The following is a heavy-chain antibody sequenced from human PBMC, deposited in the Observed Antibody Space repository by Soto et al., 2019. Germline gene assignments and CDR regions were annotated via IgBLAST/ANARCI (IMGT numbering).Heavy chain of an antibody. D-gene: IGHD4-17*01. CDR2: ISSTSRYI. CDR1: GFTFNYYS. V-gene: IGHV3-21*01. J-gene: IGHJ3*02. Sequence: EVQLVESGGGLVNPGGSLRLSCAASGFTFNYYSMNWVRQAPGKGLEWVSSISSTSRYIYYADSVKGRFTMSRDNAKNSLYLQMNGLRAEDTAVYYGARDQYSDYGGSSGSDALDIWGQGTMVTVSS. CDR3: ARDQYSDYGGSSGSDALDI.